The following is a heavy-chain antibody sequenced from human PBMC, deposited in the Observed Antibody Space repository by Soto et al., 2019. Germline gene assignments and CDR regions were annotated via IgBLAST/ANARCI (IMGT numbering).Heavy chain of an antibody. CDR2: ISAYNGNT. J-gene: IGHJ3*02. Sequence: ASVKVSCKASGYTFTSYGISWVRQAPGQGLEWMGWISAYNGNTNYAQKLQGRVTMTTDTSTSTAYMELRSLRSDDTAVYYCARDRSIDFWSGYWNDAFDIWGQGTMVTVSS. D-gene: IGHD3-3*01. V-gene: IGHV1-18*04. CDR1: GYTFTSYG. CDR3: ARDRSIDFWSGYWNDAFDI.